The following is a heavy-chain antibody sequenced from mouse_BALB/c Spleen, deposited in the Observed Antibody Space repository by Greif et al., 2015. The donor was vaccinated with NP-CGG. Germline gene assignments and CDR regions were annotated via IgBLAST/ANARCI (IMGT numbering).Heavy chain of an antibody. CDR2: IWAGGST. CDR3: ARDLLTTKAMDY. J-gene: IGHJ4*01. D-gene: IGHD1-1*01. Sequence: VKVVESGPGLVAPSQSLSITCTVSGFSLTSYGVHWVRQPPGKGLEWLGVIWAGGSTNYNSALMSRLSISKDNSKSQVFLKMNSLQTDDTAMYYCARDLLTTKAMDYWGQGTSVTVSS. CDR1: GFSLTSYG. V-gene: IGHV2-9*02.